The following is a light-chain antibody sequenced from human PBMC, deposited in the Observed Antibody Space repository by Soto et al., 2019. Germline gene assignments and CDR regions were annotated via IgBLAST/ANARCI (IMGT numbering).Light chain of an antibody. J-gene: IGKJ2*01. CDR3: QQYGSSPHMYT. CDR1: QTLGRNY. V-gene: IGKV3-20*01. CDR2: RIS. Sequence: ETVLTQSPGTLSMSPGETATLSCRASQTLGRNYLAWYQQKPGQAPRLLIHRISIRAAGISDRFSGSASGTDFTLTISRLEPEDFAVYYCQQYGSSPHMYTFGQGTKLEIK.